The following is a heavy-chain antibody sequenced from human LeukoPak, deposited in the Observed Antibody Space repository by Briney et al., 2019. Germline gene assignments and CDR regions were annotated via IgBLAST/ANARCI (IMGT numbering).Heavy chain of an antibody. CDR1: GGSFSNYY. CDR3: ARGFREYYGSGSYYNTPYYYYYMDV. CDR2: INHSGST. J-gene: IGHJ6*03. V-gene: IGHV4-34*01. Sequence: SETLSLTCAVYGGSFSNYYWTWIRQTPGKGLEWIGEINHSGSTNYNPSLKSRVTISVDTSKNQFSLKLSSVTAADTAVYYCARGFREYYGSGSYYNTPYYYYYMDVWGKGTTVTVSS. D-gene: IGHD3-10*01.